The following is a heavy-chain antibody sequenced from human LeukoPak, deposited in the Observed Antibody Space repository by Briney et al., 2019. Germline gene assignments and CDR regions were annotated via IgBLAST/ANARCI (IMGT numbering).Heavy chain of an antibody. CDR3: ARAYGDYLWGRFDP. D-gene: IGHD4-17*01. J-gene: IGHJ5*02. Sequence: SQTLSLTCAVSGGSISSGGYSWSWIRQPPGKGLEWIGYIYHSGSTYYNPSLKSRVTISVDRSKNQFSLKLSSETAADTAVYYCARAYGDYLWGRFDPWGQGTLVTVSS. CDR1: GGSISSGGYS. CDR2: IYHSGST. V-gene: IGHV4-30-2*01.